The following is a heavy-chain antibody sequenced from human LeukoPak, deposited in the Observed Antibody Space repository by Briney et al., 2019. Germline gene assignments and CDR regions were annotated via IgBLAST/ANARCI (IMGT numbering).Heavy chain of an antibody. CDR2: INADGSTT. D-gene: IGHD6-19*01. CDR1: GFTFSRYS. J-gene: IGHJ4*02. CDR3: ATLISGWSLY. V-gene: IGHV3-74*01. Sequence: SGGSLRLSCAASGFTFSRYSMHWVRQAPGKGLVWVSRINADGSTTSYADSVRGRFTISRDNAKNTLYLQMNSLRAEDTAVYYCATLISGWSLYWGQGTLVTVSS.